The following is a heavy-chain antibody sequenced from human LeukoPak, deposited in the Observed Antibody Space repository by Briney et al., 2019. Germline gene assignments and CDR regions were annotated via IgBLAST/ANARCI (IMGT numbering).Heavy chain of an antibody. D-gene: IGHD3-22*01. J-gene: IGHJ3*02. CDR1: GYTFTGYY. Sequence: ASVKVSCKASGYTFTGYYMHWVRQAPGQGLEWMGWINPNSGGTNYAQKFQGRVTMTRDTSISTAYMELSRLRSDDTAVYYCARGPYYYDSSGYLLLGAFDIRGQGTMVTVSS. CDR3: ARGPYYYDSSGYLLLGAFDI. V-gene: IGHV1-2*02. CDR2: INPNSGGT.